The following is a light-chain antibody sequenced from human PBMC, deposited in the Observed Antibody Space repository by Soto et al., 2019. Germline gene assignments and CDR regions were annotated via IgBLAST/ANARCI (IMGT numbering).Light chain of an antibody. CDR2: LDT. V-gene: IGLV3-1*01. CDR3: QAWDDTSGVV. CDR1: NLGDRY. J-gene: IGLJ2*01. Sequence: SYELTQPPSVSVSPGQTASITCCGANLGDRYACWYQQKPGQSPVLVIYLDTKRPSGIPERFSGSNSGNTATLTISGTQAMDEADYYCQAWDDTSGVVFGGGTKVTVL.